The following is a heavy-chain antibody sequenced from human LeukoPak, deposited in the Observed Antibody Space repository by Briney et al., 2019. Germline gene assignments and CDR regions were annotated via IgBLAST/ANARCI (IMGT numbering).Heavy chain of an antibody. CDR1: GYSISSGYY. V-gene: IGHV4-38-2*01. J-gene: IGHJ5*02. D-gene: IGHD6-19*01. CDR3: ARHPLIAVPRVWFDP. Sequence: SETLSLTCAVSGYSISSGYYWGWIRQPPGKGLEWIGSIYHSGSTYYNPSLKSRVTISVDTSKNQFSLKLSSVTAADTAVYSCARHPLIAVPRVWFDPWGQGTLVTVSS. CDR2: IYHSGST.